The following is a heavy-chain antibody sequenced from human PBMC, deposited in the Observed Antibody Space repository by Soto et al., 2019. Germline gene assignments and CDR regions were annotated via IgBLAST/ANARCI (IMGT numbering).Heavy chain of an antibody. CDR3: AASYGSGYRAFDY. D-gene: IGHD3-10*01. V-gene: IGHV1-69*02. CDR1: GDTFSFYT. CDR2: INPIVSMS. J-gene: IGHJ4*02. Sequence: GASVKVSCKASGDTFSFYTINWVRQAPGLGLEWVGRINPIVSMSNYAQKFQGRVSMTADKSTSTAYMELRSLRSGDTAMYFCAASYGSGYRAFDYWGQGALVTVSS.